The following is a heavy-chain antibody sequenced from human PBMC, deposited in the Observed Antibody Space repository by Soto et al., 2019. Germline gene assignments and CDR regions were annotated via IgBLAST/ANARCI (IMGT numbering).Heavy chain of an antibody. CDR2: FDPEDGET. CDR3: ATVYPEWLRARHYYYGMDV. D-gene: IGHD3-3*01. V-gene: IGHV1-24*01. Sequence: ASVKVSCKVSGYTLTELSMHWVRQAPGKGLEWMGGFDPEDGETIYAQKFQGRVTMTEDTSTDTAYMELSSLRSEDTAVYYCATVYPEWLRARHYYYGMDVWGQGTTVTVSS. CDR1: GYTLTELS. J-gene: IGHJ6*02.